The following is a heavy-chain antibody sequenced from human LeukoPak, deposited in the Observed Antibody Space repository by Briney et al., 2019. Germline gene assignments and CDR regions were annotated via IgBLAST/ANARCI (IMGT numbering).Heavy chain of an antibody. D-gene: IGHD4-11*01. CDR1: GFTFSSYA. J-gene: IGHJ4*02. Sequence: GGSLRLSCAASGFTFSSYAMSWVRQAPGKGLEWVSGISDSGITTYYADSVKGRFTISRANSKNTLYLQMNTLRAEDTAVYYCAKQAGTVYSNFDYWGQGTLVTVSS. V-gene: IGHV3-23*01. CDR2: ISDSGITT. CDR3: AKQAGTVYSNFDY.